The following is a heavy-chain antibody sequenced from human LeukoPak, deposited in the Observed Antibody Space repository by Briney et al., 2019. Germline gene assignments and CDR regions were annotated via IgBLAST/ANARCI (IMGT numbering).Heavy chain of an antibody. J-gene: IGHJ3*02. CDR3: ARYSYGSRSAFDI. D-gene: IGHD5-18*01. CDR1: GFTFSSYA. V-gene: IGHV3-23*01. Sequence: GGSLRLSCAASGFTFSSYAMSWVRQAPGKGLEWVSAISGSGGSTNYADSVTGRFTISRDNSKNTLYLQMNSLRGEDTAVYYCARYSYGSRSAFDIWGQGTMVTVSS. CDR2: ISGSGGST.